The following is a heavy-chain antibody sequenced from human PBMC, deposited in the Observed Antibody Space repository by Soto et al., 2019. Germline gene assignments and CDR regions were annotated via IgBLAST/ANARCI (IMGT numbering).Heavy chain of an antibody. CDR2: IYHSGST. V-gene: IGHV4-34*01. CDR1: CWSFSGYY. D-gene: IGHD5-12*01. J-gene: IGHJ4*02. Sequence: PSETLSLTWAVYCWSFSGYYGGRVRQPPGKGPAWIGEIYHSGSTNYNPTLKSRVTISVDTSKNQFSLKLSSVTAADTAVYYCARKWLRWYFDYWGQGTLVTVSS. CDR3: ARKWLRWYFDY.